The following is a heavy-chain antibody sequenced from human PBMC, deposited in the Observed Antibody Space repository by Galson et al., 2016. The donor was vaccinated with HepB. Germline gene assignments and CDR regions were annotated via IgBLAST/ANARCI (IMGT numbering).Heavy chain of an antibody. CDR3: ARDHEGSGGYFFYWHIDH. CDR2: IYYSGST. V-gene: IGHV4-31*03. D-gene: IGHD1-26*01. Sequence: TLSLTCTVSGGSISSGGYYWSWIRQHPGKGLEWIGYIYYSGSTYYTPSLQSRVTISVATSKNQFSLTLRSVTAAATAVYYCARDHEGSGGYFFYWHIDHWGQGALVTVSS. J-gene: IGHJ4*02. CDR1: GGSISSGGYY.